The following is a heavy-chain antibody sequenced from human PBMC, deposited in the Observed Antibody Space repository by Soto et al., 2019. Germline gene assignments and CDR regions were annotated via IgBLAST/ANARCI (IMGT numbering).Heavy chain of an antibody. CDR2: ISYDGSHK. Sequence: QVQLVESGGGVVQPGRSLRLSCSASKFTFSSYAMHWVRRAPGKGLEWVAVISYDGSHKNHADSVKGRFIISRDNSEDTLYLQMNSLRTEDTAVYYCAREEAAIFDNWGQGTLVTVSS. V-gene: IGHV3-30-3*01. CDR3: AREEAAIFDN. J-gene: IGHJ4*02. D-gene: IGHD2-2*02. CDR1: KFTFSSYA.